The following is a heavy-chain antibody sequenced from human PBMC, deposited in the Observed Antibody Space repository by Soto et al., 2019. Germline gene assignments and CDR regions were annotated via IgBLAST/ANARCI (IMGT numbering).Heavy chain of an antibody. Sequence: PVGSLRLSCAASGFTFSDYYMSWIRQAPGKGLEWVSYISSSGSTIYYADSVKGRFTISRDNAKNSLYLQMNSLRAEDTAVYYCARDLTWRPMTTSHFDYWGQGTLVTVSS. CDR1: GFTFSDYY. V-gene: IGHV3-11*01. D-gene: IGHD4-4*01. J-gene: IGHJ4*02. CDR3: ARDLTWRPMTTSHFDY. CDR2: ISSSGSTI.